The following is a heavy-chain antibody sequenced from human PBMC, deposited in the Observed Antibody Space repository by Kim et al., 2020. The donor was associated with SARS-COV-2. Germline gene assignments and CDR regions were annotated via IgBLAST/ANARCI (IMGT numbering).Heavy chain of an antibody. D-gene: IGHD1-26*01. Sequence: GGSLRLSCAASGFTFSSYAMSWVRQAPGKGLEWVSAISGSGGSTYYADSVKGQFTISRDNSKNTLYLQMNSLRAEDTAVYYCAKERVGATFRTRFDYWGQGTLVTVSS. CDR3: AKERVGATFRTRFDY. J-gene: IGHJ4*02. CDR2: ISGSGGST. CDR1: GFTFSSYA. V-gene: IGHV3-23*01.